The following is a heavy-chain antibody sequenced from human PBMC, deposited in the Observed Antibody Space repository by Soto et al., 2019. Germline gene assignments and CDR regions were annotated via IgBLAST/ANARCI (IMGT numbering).Heavy chain of an antibody. D-gene: IGHD3-22*01. Sequence: QVQLVQSGAEVKKPGASVKVSCKASGYTFTSYAMHWVRQAPGQRLEWMGWINAGNGNTKYSQKFQGRVTITRDTSASIAYMELSSLRYEDTAVYYCASSFTVPCAIGYWGQGTLVTVSS. CDR2: INAGNGNT. V-gene: IGHV1-3*01. CDR3: ASSFTVPCAIGY. J-gene: IGHJ4*02. CDR1: GYTFTSYA.